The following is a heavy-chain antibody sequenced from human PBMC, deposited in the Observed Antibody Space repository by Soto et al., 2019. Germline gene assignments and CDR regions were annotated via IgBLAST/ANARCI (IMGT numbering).Heavy chain of an antibody. CDR1: GFTFSSYG. CDR2: IWYDGSNK. J-gene: IGHJ6*02. Sequence: QVQLVESGGGVVQPGRSLRLSCAASGFTFSSYGMHWVRQAPGKGLEWVAVIWYDGSNKYYADSVKGRFTISRDNSKNTLYLQMNSLTAEDTAVYYCARGPLGIAVAGVYYYCGKEVWGQGTTGTLFS. D-gene: IGHD6-19*01. CDR3: ARGPLGIAVAGVYYYCGKEV. V-gene: IGHV3-33*01.